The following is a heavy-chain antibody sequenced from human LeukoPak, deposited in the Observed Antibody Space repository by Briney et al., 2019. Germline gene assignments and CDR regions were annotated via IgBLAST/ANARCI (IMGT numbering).Heavy chain of an antibody. CDR1: GYSFSDYY. J-gene: IGHJ2*01. D-gene: IGHD3-3*01. V-gene: IGHV1-2*02. Sequence: GASVKVSCKTSGYSFSDYYMYWVRQAPGQGLEWMGWINPNSGGTNYAQKFQGRVTMTRDTSISTAYMELSRLRSDDTAVYYCARDGPYDFWSGPWYFDLWGRGTLVTVSS. CDR3: ARDGPYDFWSGPWYFDL. CDR2: INPNSGGT.